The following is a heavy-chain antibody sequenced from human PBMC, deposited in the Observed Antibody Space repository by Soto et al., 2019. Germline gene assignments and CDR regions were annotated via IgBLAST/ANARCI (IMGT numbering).Heavy chain of an antibody. J-gene: IGHJ6*02. CDR1: GFTFSSYG. V-gene: IGHV3-30*18. CDR2: ISYDGSNK. D-gene: IGHD5-12*01. Sequence: QVQLVESGGGVVQPGRSLRLSCAASGFTFSSYGMHWVRQAPGKGLEWVAVISYDGSNKYYADSVKGRFTISRDNSKNTLYLQMNSLRAEDTAVYYCAKEEMATTYYYYYGMDVWGQGTTVTVSS. CDR3: AKEEMATTYYYYYGMDV.